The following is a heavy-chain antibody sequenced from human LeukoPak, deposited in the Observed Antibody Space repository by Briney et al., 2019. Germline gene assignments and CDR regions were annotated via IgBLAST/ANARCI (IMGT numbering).Heavy chain of an antibody. Sequence: SVKVSCKASGGTFSSYAISWVRQAPGQGLEWMGRIIPILGIANYAQKFQGRVTVTADKSTSTAYMELSSLRSEDTAVYYCARGDGYLSPYFDYWGQGTLVTVSS. D-gene: IGHD5-24*01. V-gene: IGHV1-69*04. CDR1: GGTFSSYA. CDR3: ARGDGYLSPYFDY. CDR2: IIPILGIA. J-gene: IGHJ4*02.